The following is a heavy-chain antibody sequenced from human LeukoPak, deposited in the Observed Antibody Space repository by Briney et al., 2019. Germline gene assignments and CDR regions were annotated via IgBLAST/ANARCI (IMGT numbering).Heavy chain of an antibody. D-gene: IGHD3-9*01. CDR1: GDSISSYY. J-gene: IGHJ3*02. Sequence: PSETLSLTCTVSGDSISSYYWSWIRQPPGKGQEWIGYISYSGSTNYNPSLKSRVTISIDTSKNQFSLKLRSVTAADTAIYYCARQGYDILTGYIDAFDIWGQGTMVTVSS. V-gene: IGHV4-59*08. CDR2: ISYSGST. CDR3: ARQGYDILTGYIDAFDI.